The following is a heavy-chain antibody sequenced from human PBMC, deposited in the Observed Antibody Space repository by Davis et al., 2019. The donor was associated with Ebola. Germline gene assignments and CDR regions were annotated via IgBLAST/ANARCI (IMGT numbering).Heavy chain of an antibody. CDR2: ISYDGSNK. CDR3: ARDTFGAVAGIFDY. D-gene: IGHD6-19*01. V-gene: IGHV3-30-3*01. J-gene: IGHJ4*02. Sequence: WGSLRLSCAASGFTFSSYAMHWVRQAPGKGLEWVAVISYDGSNKYYADSVKGRFTISRDNSKNTLYLQMNSLRAEDTAVYYCARDTFGAVAGIFDYWGQGTLVTVSS. CDR1: GFTFSSYA.